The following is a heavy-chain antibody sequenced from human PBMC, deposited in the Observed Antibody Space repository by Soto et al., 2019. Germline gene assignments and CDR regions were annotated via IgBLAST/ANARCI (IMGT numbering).Heavy chain of an antibody. Sequence: EVQLVESGGGLVQPGGSLRLSCAASGFTVSTKYMSWVRQAPGKGLEWVSVIYSGGSTFYADSVRGRFTISRNNSKNTVNLQVNSLRAEDTAVYDCARDPWAADYWGQGTLVTVSS. D-gene: IGHD3-16*01. CDR3: ARDPWAADY. CDR1: GFTVSTKY. V-gene: IGHV3-66*01. J-gene: IGHJ4*02. CDR2: IYSGGST.